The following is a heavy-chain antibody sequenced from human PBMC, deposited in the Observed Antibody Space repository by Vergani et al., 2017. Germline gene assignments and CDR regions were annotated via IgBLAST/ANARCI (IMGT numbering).Heavy chain of an antibody. Sequence: QVQLVESGGGLVKPGGSLRLSCAASGFTFSDYYMSWIRQAPGKGLEWVSYISSSSSYTNYADSVKGRFTISRDNAKNSLYLQMNSLRAEDTAVYYCARNAPIDAFDIWGQGTTVTVSS. J-gene: IGHJ3*02. D-gene: IGHD2-2*01. CDR2: ISSSSSYT. V-gene: IGHV3-11*05. CDR1: GFTFSDYY. CDR3: ARNAPIDAFDI.